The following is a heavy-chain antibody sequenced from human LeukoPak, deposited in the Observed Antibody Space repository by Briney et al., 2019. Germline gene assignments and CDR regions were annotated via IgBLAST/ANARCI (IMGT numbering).Heavy chain of an antibody. CDR3: AKGGHYLFDY. CDR1: GFTVSSNY. Sequence: PGGSLRLSCAASGFTVSSNYMSWVRQAPGKGLEWVSVIYSGGSTYYADSVKGRFTISRDNFKNTTYLQMNYLRPEDTAVYFCAKGGHYLFDYWGQGALVTVS. D-gene: IGHD3-10*01. J-gene: IGHJ4*02. V-gene: IGHV3-66*02. CDR2: IYSGGST.